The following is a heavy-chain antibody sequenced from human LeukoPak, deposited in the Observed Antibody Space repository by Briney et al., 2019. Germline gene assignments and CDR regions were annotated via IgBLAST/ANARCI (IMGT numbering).Heavy chain of an antibody. V-gene: IGHV4-4*02. Sequence: SGTLSLICAVSGFTISSTNWWTWVRQPPGKGLGWIGDVHLDGRTNYKQSIQSRLTMSVDFSENHISLKLTPVTAADTAVYYCARERGPYRRLDYSGQGTLVTVSS. J-gene: IGHJ4*02. CDR3: ARERGPYRRLDY. CDR2: VHLDGRT. CDR1: GFTISSTNW.